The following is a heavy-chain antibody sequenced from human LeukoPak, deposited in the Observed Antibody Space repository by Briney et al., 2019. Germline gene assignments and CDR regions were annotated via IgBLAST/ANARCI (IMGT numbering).Heavy chain of an antibody. D-gene: IGHD2-21*01. CDR2: ISVSGGST. CDR1: RFTFSSYA. CDR3: ARGYSRAFDI. Sequence: PGGSLRLSCAASRFTFSSYAMSWVRQAPGKGLEWVSTISVSGGSTYYADSVKGRFTISRDNSKNTLYLQMNSLRAEDTAVYYCARGYSRAFDIWGQGTVVTVSS. V-gene: IGHV3-23*01. J-gene: IGHJ3*02.